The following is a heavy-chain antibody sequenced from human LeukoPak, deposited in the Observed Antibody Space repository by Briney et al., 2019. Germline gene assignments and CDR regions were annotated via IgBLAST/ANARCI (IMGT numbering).Heavy chain of an antibody. CDR1: GFTFSSYW. CDR3: ARDKAAGNAFDI. V-gene: IGHV3-74*01. CDR2: INSDGSST. D-gene: IGHD6-13*01. Sequence: GGSLRLSCAASGFTFSSYWMHWVRQAPGKGLVWVSRINSDGSSTSYADSVKGRFTISRDNAKNTLYLQMNSLRAEDTAVYFCARDKAAGNAFDIWGQGTMVTVSS. J-gene: IGHJ3*02.